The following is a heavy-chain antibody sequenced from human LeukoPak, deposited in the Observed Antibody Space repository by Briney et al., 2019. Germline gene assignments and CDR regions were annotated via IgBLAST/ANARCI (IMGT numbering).Heavy chain of an antibody. Sequence: SETLSLTCAVYGGSFSGYYWSWIRQPPGKGLEWIGEINHSGSTYYNPSLKSRVTISVDTSKNQFSLKLSSVTAADTAVYYCARAQLGMVDYWGQGTLVTVSS. CDR2: INHSGST. CDR3: ARAQLGMVDY. D-gene: IGHD6-13*01. J-gene: IGHJ4*02. CDR1: GGSFSGYY. V-gene: IGHV4-34*01.